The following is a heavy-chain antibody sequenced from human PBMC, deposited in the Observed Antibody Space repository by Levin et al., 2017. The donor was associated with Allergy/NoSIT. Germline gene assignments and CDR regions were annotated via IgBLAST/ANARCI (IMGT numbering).Heavy chain of an antibody. D-gene: IGHD3-9*01. Sequence: LSLTCAASGFTFDDSTMHWVRQAPGKGLEWVSGITWNSGSVAYAESVKGRFTISRDNAKSTLYLEMNGLRVEDTALYYCTKGPYYEILTGYYKPFAPWGQGTQVTVSS. CDR3: TKGPYYEILTGYYKPFAP. J-gene: IGHJ5*02. CDR2: ITWNSGSV. V-gene: IGHV3-9*01. CDR1: GFTFDDST.